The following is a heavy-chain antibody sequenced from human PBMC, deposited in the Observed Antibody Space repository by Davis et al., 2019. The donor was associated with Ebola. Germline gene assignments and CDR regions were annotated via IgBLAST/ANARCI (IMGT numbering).Heavy chain of an antibody. CDR3: AKGLQRYYYYGMDV. Sequence: GGSLRLSCAASGFTFSGSAMHWVRQAPGKGLEWVAVISYDGSNKYYADSVKGRFTISRDNSKNTLYLQMNSLRAEDTAVYYCAKGLQRYYYYGMDVWGQGTTVTVSS. V-gene: IGHV3-30*04. J-gene: IGHJ6*02. D-gene: IGHD5-18*01. CDR2: ISYDGSNK. CDR1: GFTFSGSA.